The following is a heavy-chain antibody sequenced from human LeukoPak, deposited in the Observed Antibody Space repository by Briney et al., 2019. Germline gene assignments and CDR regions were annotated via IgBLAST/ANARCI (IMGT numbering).Heavy chain of an antibody. V-gene: IGHV3-23*01. Sequence: GGSLRLSCAASGFTFSSYAMSWVRQAPGKGLERVSAISGSGGDTYYADSVKGRFTISRDNSKNTLYLQMSSLRAEDTAVYYCAKDLGSVVTPPSLDFWGQGTLVTVSS. D-gene: IGHD4-23*01. J-gene: IGHJ4*02. CDR1: GFTFSSYA. CDR3: AKDLGSVVTPPSLDF. CDR2: ISGSGGDT.